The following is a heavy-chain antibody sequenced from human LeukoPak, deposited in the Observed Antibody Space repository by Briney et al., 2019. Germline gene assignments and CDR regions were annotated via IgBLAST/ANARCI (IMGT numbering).Heavy chain of an antibody. V-gene: IGHV3-30*04. CDR3: AGGELSAFDY. J-gene: IGHJ4*02. Sequence: GRPLRLSCAASGFTFSSYAMHWVRQAPGKGLEWVAVISYDGSNKYYADSVKGRFTISRDNSKNTLYLQMNSLRAEDTAVYYCAGGELSAFDYWGQGTLVTVSS. D-gene: IGHD3-16*02. CDR1: GFTFSSYA. CDR2: ISYDGSNK.